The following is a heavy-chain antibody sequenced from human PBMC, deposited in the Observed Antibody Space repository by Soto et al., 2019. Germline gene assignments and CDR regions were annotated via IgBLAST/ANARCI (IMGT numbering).Heavy chain of an antibody. J-gene: IGHJ6*02. D-gene: IGHD5-18*01. V-gene: IGHV1-69*19. CDR1: GDTFTNFA. Sequence: QVQVVQSGAEAKKPGSSVKVSCKVSGDTFTNFAISWVRQAPGQGLEWMGGIIPMFDTPHYAQNFRGRVTITADGATTTAYMELNSLRSADTAVYYCAAGGHNDGYNYYHGMDVWGQGTTVTVS. CDR3: AAGGHNDGYNYYHGMDV. CDR2: IIPMFDTP.